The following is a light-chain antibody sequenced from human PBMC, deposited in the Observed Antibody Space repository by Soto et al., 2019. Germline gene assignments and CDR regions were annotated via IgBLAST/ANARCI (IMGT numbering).Light chain of an antibody. CDR3: QQHGSFPRT. V-gene: IGKV3-20*01. CDR2: GAT. CDR1: QSVSSSY. Sequence: EIVLTQSPGTLSLSPGERATLSCRASQSVSSSYLAWYQQKPGQAPRLLIYGATSRATGIPDRFSGSGSATDFTLTISRLEPECFAAYYCQQHGSFPRTFGGGTKEEIK. J-gene: IGKJ4*01.